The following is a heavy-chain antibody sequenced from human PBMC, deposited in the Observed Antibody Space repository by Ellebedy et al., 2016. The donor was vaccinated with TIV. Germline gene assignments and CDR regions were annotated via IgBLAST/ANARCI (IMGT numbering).Heavy chain of an antibody. V-gene: IGHV3-74*01. Sequence: GESLKISCAASGFTFSSYWMHWVRQAPGKGPVWVSRINSDGSSTSYADSVNGRFTISRDNAKNTRYLQMNSLRAEDTAVYYCARGGNYYDSSGYYVDAFDIWGQGTMVTVSS. CDR1: GFTFSSYW. CDR3: ARGGNYYDSSGYYVDAFDI. CDR2: INSDGSST. D-gene: IGHD3-22*01. J-gene: IGHJ3*02.